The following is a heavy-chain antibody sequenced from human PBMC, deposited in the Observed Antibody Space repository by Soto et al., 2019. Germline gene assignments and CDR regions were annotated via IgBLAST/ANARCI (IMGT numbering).Heavy chain of an antibody. CDR3: AKAYFVWSSEQPYYVYF. J-gene: IGHJ4*02. CDR2: ISGSGGRS. CDR1: GFTFSNYA. D-gene: IGHD3-16*01. Sequence: EVQLLDSGGGLVQPGGSLRLSCAASGFTFSNYAMTWVRQGPGKGLEWVSGISGSGGRSYYADSVKGRFTISRDNSKSTLYLQMNSLRAEDTAVYYCAKAYFVWSSEQPYYVYFLGQGTPGTGSS. V-gene: IGHV3-23*01.